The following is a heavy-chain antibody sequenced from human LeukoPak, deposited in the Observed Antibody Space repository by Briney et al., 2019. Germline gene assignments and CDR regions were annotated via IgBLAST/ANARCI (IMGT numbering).Heavy chain of an antibody. V-gene: IGHV3-74*01. D-gene: IGHD1-1*01. Sequence: PGGSLRLSCAASGFTFSSHWMHWVREAPGKGLVWVSHISIDGETTNYADSVKGRFTISRGNAKSTLYLQMNSLRAEDTAVYYCARTNVQRSFDYWGQGSLVTVSS. J-gene: IGHJ4*02. CDR3: ARTNVQRSFDY. CDR1: GFTFSSHW. CDR2: ISIDGETT.